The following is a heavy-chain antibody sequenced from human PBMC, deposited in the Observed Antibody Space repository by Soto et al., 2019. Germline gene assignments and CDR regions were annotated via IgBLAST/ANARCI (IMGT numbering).Heavy chain of an antibody. V-gene: IGHV4-59*06. Sequence: SETLSLTCTVSGGSINSYYWSWVRQHPGKGLEWIGYIFYSGSTYYNPSLKSRVTISVDTSKNQFSLKLSSVTAADTAVYYCGRGGSGDIVVVAAIDYWGQGTLVTVSS. J-gene: IGHJ4*02. CDR3: GRGGSGDIVVVAAIDY. D-gene: IGHD2-15*01. CDR1: GGSINSYY. CDR2: IFYSGST.